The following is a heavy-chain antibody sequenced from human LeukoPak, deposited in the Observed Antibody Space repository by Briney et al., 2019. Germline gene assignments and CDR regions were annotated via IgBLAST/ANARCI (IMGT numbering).Heavy chain of an antibody. CDR2: FNPSGDTR. Sequence: GASVKVSCKASGYTFAVYYIHWVRQAPGQGLEWMGIFNPSGDTRSYAQKFQGRVTMTRDTSTSTVNMELSSLRSEDTALYYCARGRTVTNDFDVWGRGTLVTVSS. D-gene: IGHD4-11*01. CDR1: GYTFAVYY. V-gene: IGHV1-46*01. J-gene: IGHJ2*01. CDR3: ARGRTVTNDFDV.